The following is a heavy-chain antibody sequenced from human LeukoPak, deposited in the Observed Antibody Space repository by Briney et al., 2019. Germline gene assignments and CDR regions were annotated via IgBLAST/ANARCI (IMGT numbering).Heavy chain of an antibody. CDR2: ISGSGGDT. D-gene: IGHD1-26*01. Sequence: PGGSLRLSCAASGFTFSSYAMSWVHQAPGKGLEWVSAISGSGGDTYYANSVKGRFTISRDNSKNTLYLQMNSLRAEDTAVYYCAKGIVYGDFWGQGTLVTVSS. V-gene: IGHV3-23*01. CDR1: GFTFSSYA. J-gene: IGHJ4*02. CDR3: AKGIVYGDF.